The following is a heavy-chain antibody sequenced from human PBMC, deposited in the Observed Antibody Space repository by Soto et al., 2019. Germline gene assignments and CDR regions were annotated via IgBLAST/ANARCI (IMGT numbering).Heavy chain of an antibody. D-gene: IGHD6-19*01. CDR2: ISGSGGGT. Sequence: PGGSLRLSCAASGFTFSSYVMTWVRQAPGKGLEWVSTISGSGGGTYYADSVKGRFTISRDNSKNTLYLQMNSLRAEDTAVYYCARDLSSGWSPYYYGMDVWGQGTTVTVSS. V-gene: IGHV3-23*01. CDR1: GFTFSSYV. J-gene: IGHJ6*02. CDR3: ARDLSSGWSPYYYGMDV.